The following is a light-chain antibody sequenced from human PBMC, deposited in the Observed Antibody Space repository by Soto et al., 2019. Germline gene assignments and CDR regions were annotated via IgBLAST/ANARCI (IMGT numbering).Light chain of an antibody. Sequence: DIVMTQSPLSLPVTPGEPASIYCWSSQSLLHSNGYNYLDWYLQKPGQSPQLLIYLGSNRASGVPDRFSGSGSGTDFRLKISRVEAEDVGVYYCMQALQTPRTFGPGTKVDIK. CDR1: QSLLHSNGYNY. CDR2: LGS. CDR3: MQALQTPRT. V-gene: IGKV2-28*01. J-gene: IGKJ3*01.